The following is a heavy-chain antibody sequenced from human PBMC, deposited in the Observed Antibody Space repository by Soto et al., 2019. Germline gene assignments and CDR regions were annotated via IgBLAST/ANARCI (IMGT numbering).Heavy chain of an antibody. Sequence: QAGGSLRLSCAASGFTFSSYGMPWVRQAPGKGLEWVAVISYDGSNKYYADSVKGRFTISRDNSKNTLYLQMNSLRAEDTAVYYCAKDFGYYDSSGRILGAFDIWGQGTMVTVSS. J-gene: IGHJ3*02. CDR2: ISYDGSNK. V-gene: IGHV3-30*18. D-gene: IGHD3-22*01. CDR1: GFTFSSYG. CDR3: AKDFGYYDSSGRILGAFDI.